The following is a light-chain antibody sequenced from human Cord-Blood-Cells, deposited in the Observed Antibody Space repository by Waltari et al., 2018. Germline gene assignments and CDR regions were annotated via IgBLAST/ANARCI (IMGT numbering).Light chain of an antibody. CDR2: AAS. V-gene: IGKV1-8*01. CDR3: QQYYSYPFT. Sequence: IQMTQSPSSFSASTGDRVTITCRASQGISSYLAWYQQKPGKAPKLLIYAASTLQSGVPSRFSGSGSGTDFTLTISCLQSEDFATYYCQQYYSYPFTFGPGTKVDIK. J-gene: IGKJ3*01. CDR1: QGISSY.